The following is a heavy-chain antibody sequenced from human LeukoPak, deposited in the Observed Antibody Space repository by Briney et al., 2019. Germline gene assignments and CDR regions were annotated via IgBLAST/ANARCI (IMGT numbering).Heavy chain of an antibody. CDR1: GFTFSSYS. D-gene: IGHD4-17*01. J-gene: IGHJ4*02. CDR3: ARMDIDYGDYGVYYFDY. CDR2: ISSSSSYI. V-gene: IGHV3-21*01. Sequence: PGGSLRLSCAASGFTFSSYSMNWVRQAPGKGLEWVSSISSSSSYIYYADSVKGRFTISRDNAKNSLYLQMNSLRAEDTAVYYSARMDIDYGDYGVYYFDYWGQGTLVTVSS.